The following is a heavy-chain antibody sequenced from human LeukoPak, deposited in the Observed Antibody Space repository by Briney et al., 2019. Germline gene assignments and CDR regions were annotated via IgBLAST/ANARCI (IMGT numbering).Heavy chain of an antibody. V-gene: IGHV3-73*01. J-gene: IGHJ3*02. Sequence: PGGSLRLSCAASGFTLSGSAMHWVRQASGKGLEWVGRIRSKANSYATAYTASVKGRFTISRDDSKNTAYLQMNSLKTEDTAVYYCTTDAFDIWGQGTMVTVSS. CDR1: GFTLSGSA. CDR3: TTDAFDI. CDR2: IRSKANSYAT.